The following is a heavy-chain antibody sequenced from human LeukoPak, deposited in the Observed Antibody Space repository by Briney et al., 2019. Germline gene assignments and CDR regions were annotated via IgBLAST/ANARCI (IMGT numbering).Heavy chain of an antibody. Sequence: SETLSLTCAVSGVFISSGYWWSWVRQPPGKGLEWIGEIHHSGSTNYNPFLKSRVTISVDKSRNQFSLRVSSVTAADTAVYYCARDLSGELYFDYWGQGTLVTVSS. D-gene: IGHD3-10*01. CDR1: GVFISSGYW. J-gene: IGHJ4*02. V-gene: IGHV4-4*02. CDR3: ARDLSGELYFDY. CDR2: IHHSGST.